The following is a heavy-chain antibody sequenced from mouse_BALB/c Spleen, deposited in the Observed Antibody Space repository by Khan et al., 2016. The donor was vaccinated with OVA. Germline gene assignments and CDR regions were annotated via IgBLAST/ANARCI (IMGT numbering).Heavy chain of an antibody. J-gene: IGHJ1*01. V-gene: IGHV5-6-3*01. CDR1: GFTFSGYG. CDR2: INSNGGTS. CDR3: ARVYYRYDDGYWYFGV. Sequence: EVELVESGGGLVQPGGSLKLSCAASGFTFSGYGMSWVRQTPDKRLELVATINSNGGTSYYPDSVKGRFTISRDNAKNTLHLQMSSLKSEDTAMYYCARVYYRYDDGYWYFGVWGAGTTVTVSS. D-gene: IGHD2-14*01.